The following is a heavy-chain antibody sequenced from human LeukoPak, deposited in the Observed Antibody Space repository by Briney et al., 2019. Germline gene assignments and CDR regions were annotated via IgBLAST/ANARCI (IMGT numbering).Heavy chain of an antibody. J-gene: IGHJ4*02. CDR1: GYTFTGYY. CDR3: ARGGSSSWYNDY. CDR2: INPNSGGT. D-gene: IGHD6-13*01. V-gene: IGHV1-2*02. Sequence: VASVKVSCKASGYTFTGYYMHWVRQAPGQGLEWMGWINPNSGGTNYAQKLQGRVTMTTDTSTSTAYMELRSLRSDDTAVYYCARGGSSSWYNDYWGQGTLVTVSS.